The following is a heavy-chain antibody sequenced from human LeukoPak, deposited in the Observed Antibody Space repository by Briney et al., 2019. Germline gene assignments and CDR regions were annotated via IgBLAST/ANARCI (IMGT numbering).Heavy chain of an antibody. Sequence: PGGSLRLSCAASGVTFSTYGLHWVRQAPGKGLEWVAVITSDGRNKYYAASVTGRFTISRDNSKNTLFLQMNSLRAEDTAVYYCAKTPMTNGWYYFDSWGQGTLVSVSS. CDR3: AKTPMTNGWYYFDS. J-gene: IGHJ4*02. CDR2: ITSDGRNK. CDR1: GVTFSTYG. V-gene: IGHV3-30*18. D-gene: IGHD6-19*01.